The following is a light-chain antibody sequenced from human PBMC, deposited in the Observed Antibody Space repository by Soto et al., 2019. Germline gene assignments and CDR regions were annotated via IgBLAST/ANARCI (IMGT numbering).Light chain of an antibody. Sequence: QSVLTQPPSASGTPGQRVTISCSGSSSNIGSNTVNWYQQLPGTAPKLLIYTYNQRPSGVPDRFSGSKSGTSASLAISGLQSEDEADYYCAAWDDILNAWVFGGGTKLTVL. CDR3: AAWDDILNAWV. CDR2: TYN. V-gene: IGLV1-44*01. J-gene: IGLJ3*02. CDR1: SSNIGSNT.